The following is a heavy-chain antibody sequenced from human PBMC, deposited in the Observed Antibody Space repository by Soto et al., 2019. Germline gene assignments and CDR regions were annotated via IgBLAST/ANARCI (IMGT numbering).Heavy chain of an antibody. CDR1: GGSISSYY. CDR3: ARARDSSGYYAPFDY. D-gene: IGHD3-22*01. Sequence: SETLSLTCTVSGGSISSYYWSWIRQPPGKGLEWIAYIYYSGSTEYNPSLKSRVTISVDTSKNQFSLKLSSVTAADTAVYYCARARDSSGYYAPFDYWGQGTLVTVSS. CDR2: IYYSGST. V-gene: IGHV4-59*08. J-gene: IGHJ4*02.